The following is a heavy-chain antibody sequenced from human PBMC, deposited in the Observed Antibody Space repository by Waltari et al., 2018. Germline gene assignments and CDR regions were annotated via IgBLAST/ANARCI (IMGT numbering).Heavy chain of an antibody. Sequence: EVQLLESGGGLVQPGGSLRLSCAASGFTFSNYAMSWLRQAPGKGLEWVSVISGSGGSTYYADSVKGRFTISRDNSKNTLYLQMNSLRAEDTAVFYCAKVGGDGYSFSDYWGQGTLVTVSS. D-gene: IGHD4-4*01. CDR2: ISGSGGST. CDR1: GFTFSNYA. CDR3: AKVGGDGYSFSDY. V-gene: IGHV3-23*01. J-gene: IGHJ4*02.